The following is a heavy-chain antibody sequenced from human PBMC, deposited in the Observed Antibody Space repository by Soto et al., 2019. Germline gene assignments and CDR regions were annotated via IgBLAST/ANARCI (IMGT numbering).Heavy chain of an antibody. J-gene: IGHJ4*02. CDR2: ISYDGSNK. CDR1: GCPFSSYG. V-gene: IGHV3-30*18. D-gene: IGHD3-9*01. Sequence: GGSLRLSCAASGCPFSSYGMHWGRQAPCKGLEWVAVISYDGSNKYYADSVKGRFTISRDNSKNTLYLQMNSLRAEDTAVYYCAKESGRYVDWFSGRFDYCGQGTLVTVSS. CDR3: AKESGRYVDWFSGRFDY.